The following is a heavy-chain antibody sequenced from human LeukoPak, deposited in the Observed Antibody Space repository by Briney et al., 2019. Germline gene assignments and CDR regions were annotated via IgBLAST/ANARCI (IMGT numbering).Heavy chain of an antibody. Sequence: SETLSLTCTVSGGSISGYYWSWIRQPAGKGLEWIGSIDISGNTNNNPSLRSRVAMSVDTSTNQFSLQLNSVTPEDTAVYYCARRGPEGSSSSGMDVWGQGTTVTVSS. CDR2: IDISGNT. CDR3: ARRGPEGSSSSGMDV. V-gene: IGHV4-4*07. CDR1: GGSISGYY. D-gene: IGHD6-6*01. J-gene: IGHJ6*02.